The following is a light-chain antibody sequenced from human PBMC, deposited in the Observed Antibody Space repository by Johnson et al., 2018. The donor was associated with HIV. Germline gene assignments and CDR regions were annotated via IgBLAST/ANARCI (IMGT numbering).Light chain of an antibody. J-gene: IGLJ1*01. CDR1: SSNVGNNY. Sequence: QSVLTQPPSVSAAPGQKVTISCSGTSSNVGNNYVSWYQQFQGTAPKLLIYEKNKRPSGIPDRFSASKSGTSATLAITGLQTGDEADYYCGTWDSSLSAYVFGTGTKVTV. V-gene: IGLV1-51*02. CDR3: GTWDSSLSAYV. CDR2: EKN.